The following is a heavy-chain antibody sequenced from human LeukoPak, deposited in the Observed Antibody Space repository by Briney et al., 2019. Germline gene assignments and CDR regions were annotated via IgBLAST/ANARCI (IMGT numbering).Heavy chain of an antibody. D-gene: IGHD3-9*01. V-gene: IGHV1-18*01. Sequence: GASVKVSFKASGYTFTSYGISWVRQPPAQGLEWVGLINAYDGNTKYAQKLQGRVTMTTDTSTRTAYMELRRLRFDDTAVYYCERGDDILAGYFRGFDYWGQGNLVTVSS. CDR2: INAYDGNT. CDR3: ERGDDILAGYFRGFDY. CDR1: GYTFTSYG. J-gene: IGHJ4*02.